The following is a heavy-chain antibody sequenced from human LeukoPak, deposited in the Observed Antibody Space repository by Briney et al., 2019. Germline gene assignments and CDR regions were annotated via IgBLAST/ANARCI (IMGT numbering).Heavy chain of an antibody. Sequence: PSETLSLTCTVSSGSISSSSYYWGWIRQPPGKGLEWIGSIYYSGSTYYNPSLKSRVTISVDTSKNQFALKLSSVTAADTAVYYCARYVDTAMVRRRYYFDYWGQGTLVTVSS. CDR2: IYYSGST. CDR1: SGSISSSSYY. V-gene: IGHV4-39*01. CDR3: ARYVDTAMVRRRYYFDY. J-gene: IGHJ4*02. D-gene: IGHD5-18*01.